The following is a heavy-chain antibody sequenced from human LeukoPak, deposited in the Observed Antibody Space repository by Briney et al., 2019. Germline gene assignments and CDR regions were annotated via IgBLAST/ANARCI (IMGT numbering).Heavy chain of an antibody. V-gene: IGHV3-48*04. D-gene: IGHD6-19*01. CDR3: ARVTDGWYYWFDP. CDR2: ISSSSSTI. CDR1: GFTFSSYS. Sequence: GGSLRLSCAASGFTFSSYSIDWVRQAPGKGLEWLSYISSSSSTIYYADSVKGRFTISRDNAKNSVYLQMNSLRAEDTAVYYCARVTDGWYYWFDPWGQGTLVTVSS. J-gene: IGHJ5*02.